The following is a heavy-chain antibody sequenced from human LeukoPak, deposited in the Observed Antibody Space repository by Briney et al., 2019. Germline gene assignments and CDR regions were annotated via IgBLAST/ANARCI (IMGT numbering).Heavy chain of an antibody. V-gene: IGHV3-30*04. CDR1: GFTFSSYA. D-gene: IGHD2-2*01. J-gene: IGHJ4*02. Sequence: PGGSLRLSCAASGFTFSSYAMHWVRQAPGKGREWVAVISYDGSNKYYADSVKGRFTISRDNSKNTLYLQMNSLRAEDTAVYYCARDSGDYCSSTSCYAGFDYWGQGTLVTVSS. CDR2: ISYDGSNK. CDR3: ARDSGDYCSSTSCYAGFDY.